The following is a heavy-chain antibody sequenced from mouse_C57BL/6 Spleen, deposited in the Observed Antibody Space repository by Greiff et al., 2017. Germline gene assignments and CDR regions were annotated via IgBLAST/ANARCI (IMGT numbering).Heavy chain of an antibody. CDR3: ARDRGYYAEYYFDY. D-gene: IGHD2-3*01. CDR2: ISDGGSYT. V-gene: IGHV5-4*01. J-gene: IGHJ2*01. CDR1: GFTFSSYA. Sequence: VKVVESGGGLVKPGGSLKLSCAASGFTFSSYAMSWVRQTPEKRLEWVATISDGGSYTYYPDNVKGRFTISRDNAKNNLYLQMSHLKSEDTAMYYCARDRGYYAEYYFDYWGQGTTLTVSS.